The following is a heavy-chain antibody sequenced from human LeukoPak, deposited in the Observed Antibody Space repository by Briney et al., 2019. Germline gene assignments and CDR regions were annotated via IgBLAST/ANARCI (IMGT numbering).Heavy chain of an antibody. D-gene: IGHD5-18*01. V-gene: IGHV3-23*01. Sequence: PGGSLRLSCAASGFTFSSYAMSWVRQAPGKGLEWVSAISGSGGSTYYADSVKGRFTISRDNSKNTLYLQMNSLRAEDTAVYYCARAWIQLWAYYDYWGQGTLVTVSS. J-gene: IGHJ4*02. CDR3: ARAWIQLWAYYDY. CDR2: ISGSGGST. CDR1: GFTFSSYA.